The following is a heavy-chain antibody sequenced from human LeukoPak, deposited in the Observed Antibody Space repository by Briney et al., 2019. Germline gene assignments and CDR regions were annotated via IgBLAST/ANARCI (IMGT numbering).Heavy chain of an antibody. Sequence: PGGSLTLSCAASGFTFSASGVHWVRQASGKGLEWVGRIAGKANNYVTLYAASVKGRFTISRDDSQNTAYLQMTSLKTEDTAVYYCTTHAYCGGDCYSNWGQGTLVTVSS. J-gene: IGHJ4*02. V-gene: IGHV3-73*01. CDR1: GFTFSASG. CDR2: IAGKANNYVT. D-gene: IGHD2-21*02. CDR3: TTHAYCGGDCYSN.